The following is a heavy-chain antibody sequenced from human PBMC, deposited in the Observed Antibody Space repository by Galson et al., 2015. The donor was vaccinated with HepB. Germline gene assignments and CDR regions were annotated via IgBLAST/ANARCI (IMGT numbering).Heavy chain of an antibody. V-gene: IGHV3-23*01. J-gene: IGHJ6*03. D-gene: IGHD2-2*01. CDR1: GFTFYNYG. CDR3: AKSWDQPPNYYYYMDV. CDR2: MSGSTGVT. Sequence: SLRLSCAASGFTFYNYGVNWVRLAPGKGLEWVSSMSGSTGVTVYADSVKGRFTISRDNSKNTLYLQMNSLRAEDTAVYYCAKSWDQPPNYYYYMDVWGKGTAVTVSS.